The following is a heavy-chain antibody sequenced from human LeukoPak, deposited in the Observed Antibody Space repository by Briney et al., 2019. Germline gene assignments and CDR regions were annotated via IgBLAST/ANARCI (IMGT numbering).Heavy chain of an antibody. CDR1: GGSISSGGYY. J-gene: IGHJ4*02. V-gene: IGHV4-31*03. Sequence: ASETLSLTCTVSGGSISSGGYYWSWIRQHPGKGLEWIGYIYYSGSTYYNPSLKSRVTISVDTSKNQFSLKLSSVTAADTAVYYCARTSSWYSGSCYVLYWGQGTLVTVSS. CDR2: IYYSGST. D-gene: IGHD1-26*01. CDR3: ARTSSWYSGSCYVLY.